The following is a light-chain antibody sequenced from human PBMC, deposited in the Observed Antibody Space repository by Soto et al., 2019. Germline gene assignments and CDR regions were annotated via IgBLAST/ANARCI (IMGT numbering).Light chain of an antibody. J-gene: IGLJ1*01. CDR1: SSDVAGYDS. Sequence: QSALTQPRSVSGSPGQSVTISCTGTSSDVAGYDSVSWYQQHPGKAPKFMIYDVSERPSGVPDRFSGSKSGNTASLTISGLQAEDEADYYCCSYTGNSLFVFGPGTKLTVL. V-gene: IGLV2-11*01. CDR2: DVS. CDR3: CSYTGNSLFV.